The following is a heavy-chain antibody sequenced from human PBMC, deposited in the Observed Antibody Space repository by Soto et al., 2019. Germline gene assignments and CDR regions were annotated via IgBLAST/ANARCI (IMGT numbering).Heavy chain of an antibody. CDR2: INPNSGGT. CDR3: ARGAIAAALRDYYYGMDV. CDR1: GYTFTGYY. Sequence: ASVKVSCKASGYTFTGYYMHWVRQAPGQGLEWMGWINPNSGGTNYAQKFQGRVTMTRDTSISTAYMELSSLRSEDTAVYYCARGAIAAALRDYYYGMDVWGQGTTVTVSS. J-gene: IGHJ6*02. V-gene: IGHV1-2*02. D-gene: IGHD6-13*01.